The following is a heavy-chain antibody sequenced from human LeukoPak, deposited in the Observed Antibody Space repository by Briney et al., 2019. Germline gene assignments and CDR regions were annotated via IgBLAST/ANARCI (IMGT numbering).Heavy chain of an antibody. D-gene: IGHD1-26*01. V-gene: IGHV3-9*01. Sequence: GGSLRLSCAASGFTFDDYAMHWVRQAPGKGLGWVSGISWNSGNIGHADSVKGRFTISRDNAKNSLYLQMNSLRAEDTALFYCAKVRGGELLAAFDIWGQGTMVTVSS. J-gene: IGHJ3*02. CDR2: ISWNSGNI. CDR1: GFTFDDYA. CDR3: AKVRGGELLAAFDI.